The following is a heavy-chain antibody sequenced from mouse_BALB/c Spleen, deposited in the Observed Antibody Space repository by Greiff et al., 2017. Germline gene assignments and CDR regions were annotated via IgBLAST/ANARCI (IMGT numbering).Heavy chain of an antibody. J-gene: IGHJ3*01. Sequence: EVQVVESGGGLVKPGGSLKLSCAASGFTFSSYAMSWVRQTPEKRLEWVAYISSGGSTYYPDSVKGRFTISRDNARNILYLQMSSLRSEDTAMYYCARGYGYDAEAWFAYWGQGTLVTVSA. D-gene: IGHD2-2*01. CDR2: ISSGGST. CDR1: GFTFSSYA. CDR3: ARGYGYDAEAWFAY. V-gene: IGHV5-6-5*01.